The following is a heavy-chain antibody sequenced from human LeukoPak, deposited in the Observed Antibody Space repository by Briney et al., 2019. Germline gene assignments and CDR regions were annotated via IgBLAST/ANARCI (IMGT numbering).Heavy chain of an antibody. J-gene: IGHJ2*01. D-gene: IGHD2-2*02. CDR1: GYSISSGYY. CDR3: ARHLAYCSSTSCYRVWYFDL. V-gene: IGHV4-38-2*01. CDR2: IYHSGST. Sequence: SETLSLTCAVSGYSISSGYYWGWIRQPPGQGLEWIGSIYHSGSTYYNPSLKSRVTISVDTSKNQFSLKLSSVTAADTAVYYCARHLAYCSSTSCYRVWYFDLWGRGTLVTVSS.